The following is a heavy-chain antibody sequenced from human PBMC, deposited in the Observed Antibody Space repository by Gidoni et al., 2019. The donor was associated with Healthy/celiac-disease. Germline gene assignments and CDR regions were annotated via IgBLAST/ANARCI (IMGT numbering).Heavy chain of an antibody. CDR2: ISSSGSTI. CDR1: GSTFSDYY. Sequence: QVQLVESGGGLVKPGGSLILSCAASGSTFSDYYMSWIRQAPGKGLEWVSYISSSGSTIYYADTVKGRFTISRDNAKNSLYLQMNSLRAEDTAVYYCARDSAWEDAFDIWGQGTMVTVSS. D-gene: IGHD1-26*01. V-gene: IGHV3-11*01. J-gene: IGHJ3*02. CDR3: ARDSAWEDAFDI.